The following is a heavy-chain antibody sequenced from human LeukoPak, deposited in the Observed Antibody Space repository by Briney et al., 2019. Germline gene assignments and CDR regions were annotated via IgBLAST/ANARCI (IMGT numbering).Heavy chain of an antibody. CDR3: ASKGAGHCYDASCMGSFDL. CDR1: GYPFVDYY. J-gene: IGHJ3*01. Sequence: ASVKVSCKASGYPFVDYYLHWVRQAPGQGLEWMGCINPNTGDTNSAQNFQGRVIMTRDTSITTAYMELSRLKSDDTALYYCASKGAGHCYDASCMGSFDLWGQGTTVAVSS. V-gene: IGHV1-2*02. CDR2: INPNTGDT. D-gene: IGHD2-15*01.